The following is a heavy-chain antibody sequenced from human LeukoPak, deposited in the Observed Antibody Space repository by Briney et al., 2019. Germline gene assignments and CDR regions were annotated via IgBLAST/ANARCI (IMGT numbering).Heavy chain of an antibody. D-gene: IGHD3-3*01. J-gene: IGHJ5*02. V-gene: IGHV1-18*01. Sequence: GASVKVSCKASGYTFTSYGISWVRQAPGQGLEWMGWISAYNGNTNYAQKLQGRVTMTTDTSTSTAYMELRSLRSDDTAVYYCARDPRTTIFGVVNNWFDPWGQGTLVTVSS. CDR3: ARDPRTTIFGVVNNWFDP. CDR1: GYTFTSYG. CDR2: ISAYNGNT.